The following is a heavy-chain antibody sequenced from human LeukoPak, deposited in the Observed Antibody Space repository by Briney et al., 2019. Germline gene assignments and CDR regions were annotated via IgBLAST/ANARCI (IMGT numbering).Heavy chain of an antibody. CDR2: INHSGST. CDR1: GGSFSGYY. Sequence: PSETLSLTCAVSGGSFSGYYWSWIRQPPGKGLELIAEINHSGSTTYNPSLKNRVTITANTTKNQFSLKLSSITAADTTAFYCGRRRWDFWSGYYQRIGYYYYMDVWGKGTTVSVSS. V-gene: IGHV4-34*01. D-gene: IGHD3-3*01. J-gene: IGHJ6*03. CDR3: GRRRWDFWSGYYQRIGYYYYMDV.